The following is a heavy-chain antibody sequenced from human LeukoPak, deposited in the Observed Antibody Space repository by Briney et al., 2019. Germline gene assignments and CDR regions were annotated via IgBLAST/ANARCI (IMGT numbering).Heavy chain of an antibody. Sequence: SETLSLTCAVSGGSISSYYWSWIRQPPGKGLEWIGYIYYSGSTNYNPSLKSRVTISVDTSKNQFSLKLSSVTAADTAVYYCARDRDAFDIWGQGTMVTVSS. CDR2: IYYSGST. V-gene: IGHV4-59*01. J-gene: IGHJ3*02. CDR1: GGSISSYY. CDR3: ARDRDAFDI.